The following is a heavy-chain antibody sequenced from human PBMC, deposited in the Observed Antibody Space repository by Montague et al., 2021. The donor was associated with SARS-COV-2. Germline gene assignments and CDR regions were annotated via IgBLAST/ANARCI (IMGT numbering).Heavy chain of an antibody. D-gene: IGHD3-16*01. V-gene: IGHV4-39*07. CDR3: AKELGSATEYDDYGMDV. CDR1: GGSISSSSYY. J-gene: IGHJ6*02. Sequence: SETLSLTCTVSGGSISSSSYYWGWIRQPPGKGLEWIGSIYYSGSTYYNPSLKSRVTISVDTSKNQFSLKLSSVTAADTAVYYCAKELGSATEYDDYGMDVWGQGTTVTVSS. CDR2: IYYSGST.